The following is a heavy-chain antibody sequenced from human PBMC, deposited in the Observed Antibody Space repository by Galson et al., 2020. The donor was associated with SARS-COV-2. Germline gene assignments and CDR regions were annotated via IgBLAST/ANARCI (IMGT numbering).Heavy chain of an antibody. CDR2: IKSDGSST. J-gene: IGHJ5*02. CDR1: GFTFSSYW. V-gene: IGHV3-74*01. Sequence: PGGSLRLSCAASGFTFSSYWMHWVRQAPGKGLVWVSRIKSDGSSTSYADSVKGRFTISRDNAKNTLYLQMNSLRAEDTAVYYCARDGAIYYFDNRGWFDPWGQGTLVTVSS. CDR3: ARDGAIYYFDNRGWFDP. D-gene: IGHD3-22*01.